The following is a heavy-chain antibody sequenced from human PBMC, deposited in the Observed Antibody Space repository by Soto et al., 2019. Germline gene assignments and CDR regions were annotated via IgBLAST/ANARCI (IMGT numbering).Heavy chain of an antibody. D-gene: IGHD5-12*01. CDR3: ARDVDIVATIHYYGMDV. CDR2: IIPIFGTA. CDR1: GGTFSSYA. Sequence: SVKVSCKASGGTFSSYAISWVRQAPGQGLEWMGGIIPIFGTANYAQKFQGRVTITADESTSTAYMELSSLRSEDTAVYYCARDVDIVATIHYYGMDVWGQGTTVTVSS. V-gene: IGHV1-69*13. J-gene: IGHJ6*02.